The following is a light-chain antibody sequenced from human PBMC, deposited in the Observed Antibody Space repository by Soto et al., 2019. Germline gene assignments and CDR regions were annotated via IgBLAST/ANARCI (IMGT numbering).Light chain of an antibody. CDR2: TGS. CDR3: QQYRGT. Sequence: DIQMTQSPSSVSASVGDRVTITCRASQAIDSWLAWYQQKPGEAPKLLIFTGSLLHSGVPPRFSGSGSGTDFTLTISSLQPEDFATYYCQQYRGTFGQGTKLEIK. V-gene: IGKV1D-16*01. CDR1: QAIDSW. J-gene: IGKJ2*02.